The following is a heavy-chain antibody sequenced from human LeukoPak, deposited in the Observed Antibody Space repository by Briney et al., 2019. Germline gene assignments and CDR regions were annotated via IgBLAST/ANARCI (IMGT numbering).Heavy chain of an antibody. Sequence: PGGSLRLSCAASGFTFSSYAMNWVRQAPGKGLEWVSSISSSSSYIYYADSVKGRFTISRDNAKNSLYLQMNSLRAEDTAVYYCARNFDYSNEYYFDYWGQGTLVTVSS. J-gene: IGHJ4*02. CDR3: ARNFDYSNEYYFDY. CDR1: GFTFSSYA. V-gene: IGHV3-21*01. D-gene: IGHD4-11*01. CDR2: ISSSSSYI.